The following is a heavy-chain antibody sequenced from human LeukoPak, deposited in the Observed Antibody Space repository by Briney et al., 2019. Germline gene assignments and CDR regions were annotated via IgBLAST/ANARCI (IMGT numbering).Heavy chain of an antibody. D-gene: IGHD3-3*01. CDR1: GYSFTNYW. V-gene: IGHV5-51*01. CDR2: VFPGDSDT. Sequence: GESLKSSCKGSGYSFTNYWIAWVRQMPGKGLEWMGIVFPGDSDTRYSPSFQGQVTISADKSISTAYLQWSSLKASDTAMYYCARGEYDFWSGYLDYWGQGTLVTVSS. CDR3: ARGEYDFWSGYLDY. J-gene: IGHJ4*02.